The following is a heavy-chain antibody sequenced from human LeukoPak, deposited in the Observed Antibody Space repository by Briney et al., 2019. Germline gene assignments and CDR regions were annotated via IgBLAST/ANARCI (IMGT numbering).Heavy chain of an antibody. D-gene: IGHD3-3*01. V-gene: IGHV1-18*01. CDR1: GYTFTSYG. J-gene: IGHJ5*02. Sequence: ASVKVSCKASGYTFTSYGISWVRQAPGQGLEWMGWISAYNGNTNYAQKLQGRVTMTTDTSMSTAYMELRSLRSDDTAVYYCARGFLEWLGPPEDNWFDPWGQGTLVTVSS. CDR3: ARGFLEWLGPPEDNWFDP. CDR2: ISAYNGNT.